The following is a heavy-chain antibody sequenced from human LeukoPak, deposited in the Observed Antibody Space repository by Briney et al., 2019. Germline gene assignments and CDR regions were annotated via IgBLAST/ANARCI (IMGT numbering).Heavy chain of an antibody. CDR1: GFTFSDFY. CDR2: ISGSGAAI. CDR3: AKNRRLLGD. Sequence: AGGSLRLSCAASGFTFSDFYMTWVRQAPGKGLEFISCISGSGAAIYYADSVKGRFTISRDNAKKSVYLQMKGLRADDTAVYYCAKNRRLLGDWGQGTLVTVSS. D-gene: IGHD1-14*01. V-gene: IGHV3-11*01. J-gene: IGHJ4*02.